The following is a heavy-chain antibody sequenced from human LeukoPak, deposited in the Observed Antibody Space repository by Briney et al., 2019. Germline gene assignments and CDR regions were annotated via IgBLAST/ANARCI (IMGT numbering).Heavy chain of an antibody. CDR3: ARRLGSSSGYSYGRFDY. Sequence: PSETLSLTCTVSGGSISSGGYDWSWSRHPPGEGLEWSVYIYHSGSTNYNPSLKMPVTISVDSSKNHFSLKFMSVTAAATAVYSCARRLGSSSGYSYGRFDYWGTGTIVTVS. D-gene: IGHD5-18*01. CDR1: GGSISSGGYD. CDR2: IYHSGST. J-gene: IGHJ4*02. V-gene: IGHV4-30-2*01.